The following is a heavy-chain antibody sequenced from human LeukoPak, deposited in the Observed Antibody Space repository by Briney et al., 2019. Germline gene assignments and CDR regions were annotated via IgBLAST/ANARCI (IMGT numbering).Heavy chain of an antibody. CDR2: INPSGGST. D-gene: IGHD6-6*01. V-gene: IGHV1-46*01. J-gene: IGHJ4*02. Sequence: AASVKVSCKASGYTFTSYYMHWVRQAPGQGLEWMGIINPSGGSTSYAQKFQGRVTMTRDTSTSTVYMELSSLRSEDTAVYYCARDGVEYSSSSSLDYWSQGTLVTVSS. CDR3: ARDGVEYSSSSSLDY. CDR1: GYTFTSYY.